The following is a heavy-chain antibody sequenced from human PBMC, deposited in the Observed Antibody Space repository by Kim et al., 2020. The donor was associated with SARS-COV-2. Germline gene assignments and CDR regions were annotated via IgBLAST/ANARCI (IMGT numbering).Heavy chain of an antibody. CDR1: GFNW. Sequence: GGSLRLSCEGSGFNWMSWVRQAPGKGLEWVANIKQNGGAQYYVASVKGRFTISRDNAKNSLFLQMNTLRPDDTAVYYCVRGRMGNSGWYGAYWGQGTLVTVAS. J-gene: IGHJ4*02. CDR2: IKQNGGAQ. CDR3: VRGRMGNSGWYGAY. V-gene: IGHV3-7*01. D-gene: IGHD6-19*01.